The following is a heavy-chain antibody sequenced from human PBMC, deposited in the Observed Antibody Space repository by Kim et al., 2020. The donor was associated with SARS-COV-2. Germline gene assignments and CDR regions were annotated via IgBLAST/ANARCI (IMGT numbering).Heavy chain of an antibody. Sequence: SETLSLTCTVSGGSISSYYWSWIRQPPGKGLEWIGYIYYSGSTYYNPSLKSRVTISVDTSKNQFSLKLSSVTAADTAVYYCARHYDFWSGSPQSYFDYWG. CDR2: IYYSGST. CDR1: GGSISSYY. J-gene: IGHJ4*03. CDR3: ARHYDFWSGSPQSYFDY. D-gene: IGHD3-3*01. V-gene: IGHV4-59*08.